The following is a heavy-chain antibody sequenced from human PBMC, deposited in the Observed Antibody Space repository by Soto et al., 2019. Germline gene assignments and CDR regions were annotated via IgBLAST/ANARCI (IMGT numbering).Heavy chain of an antibody. CDR2: IDPSDSYT. Sequence: EVQLVQSGAEVKKPGESLRISCKGSGYSFTSYWISWVRQMPGKGLEWMGRIDPSDSYTNYSPSFQGHVTISADKSISTAYLQWSSLKASDTAMYYCVRHVVGARGWVEEPLWGQGTLVTVSS. D-gene: IGHD1-1*01. J-gene: IGHJ4*02. CDR3: VRHVVGARGWVEEPL. V-gene: IGHV5-10-1*01. CDR1: GYSFTSYW.